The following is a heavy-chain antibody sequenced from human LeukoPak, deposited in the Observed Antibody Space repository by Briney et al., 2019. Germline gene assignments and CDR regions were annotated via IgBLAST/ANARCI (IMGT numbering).Heavy chain of an antibody. CDR3: VKLSSGSGSSFGFDS. CDR1: GYTFGSYA. V-gene: IGHV3-23*01. D-gene: IGHD6-13*01. J-gene: IGHJ4*02. CDR2: ISNGGVTT. Sequence: GGSLRLSCAASGYTFGSYAMSWVRQTPGKSLEWVSIISNGGVTTYYADSVRGRFTISRDNSMDLLYLQMDSLRAEDTAVYYCVKLSSGSGSSFGFDSWGLGTLVTVSS.